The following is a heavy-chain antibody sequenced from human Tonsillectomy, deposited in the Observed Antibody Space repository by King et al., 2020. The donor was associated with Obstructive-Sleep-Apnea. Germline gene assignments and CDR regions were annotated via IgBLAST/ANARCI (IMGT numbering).Heavy chain of an antibody. CDR1: GFIFSNYW. J-gene: IGHJ4*02. D-gene: IGHD1-26*01. Sequence: VQLVESGGGLVQPGGSLRLSCAVSGFIFSNYWMSWVRQAPGKGLEWVANVKKDGSEKYYVDSVKGRFTISRDNAKNTLYLQMDSPRAEDTAVYYCAGVRGSYSFDYWGQGTLVTVSS. CDR2: VKKDGSEK. V-gene: IGHV3-7*01. CDR3: AGVRGSYSFDY.